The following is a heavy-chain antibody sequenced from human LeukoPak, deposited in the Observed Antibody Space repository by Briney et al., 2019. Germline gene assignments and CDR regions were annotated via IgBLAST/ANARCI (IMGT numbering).Heavy chain of an antibody. CDR2: LYSGGST. Sequence: GGSLRLSCAASGFSFSTYAMTWVRQAPGMGLELVSVLYSGGSTFYADSVKGRFTISRHNSENTLYLQMNSLRAEDTAVYYCARSAWLDYWGQGTLVTVSS. V-gene: IGHV3-53*04. CDR3: ARSAWLDY. J-gene: IGHJ4*02. CDR1: GFSFSTYA.